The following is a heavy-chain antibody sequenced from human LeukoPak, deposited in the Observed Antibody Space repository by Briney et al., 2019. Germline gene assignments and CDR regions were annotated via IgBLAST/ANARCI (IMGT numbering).Heavy chain of an antibody. Sequence: GASVKVSCKASGYTFSSYGISWVRQAPGQGLEWMGWISVYNGNTNYEQKLQGRVTMTTDTPTSTAYMELRSLRSDDTAVYYCARDVPIEGATTRGHDYWGQGTQVTVSS. V-gene: IGHV1-18*01. J-gene: IGHJ4*02. CDR3: ARDVPIEGATTRGHDY. CDR1: GYTFSSYG. D-gene: IGHD1-26*01. CDR2: ISVYNGNT.